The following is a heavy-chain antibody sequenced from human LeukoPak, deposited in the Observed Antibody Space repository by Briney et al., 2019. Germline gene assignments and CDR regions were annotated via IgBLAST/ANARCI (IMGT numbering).Heavy chain of an antibody. CDR2: INQDGTDK. CDR3: AREIVGTHKSRFDP. V-gene: IGHV3-7*03. Sequence: PGGSLRLSCAASGFTFSGRWMSWLRQAPGKGQEWVANINQDGTDKYYVDSVKGRFTISRDNAKNSLYLQMNSLRAEDTAVYYCAREIVGTHKSRFDPWGQGTLVTVSS. CDR1: GFTFSGRW. D-gene: IGHD1-26*01. J-gene: IGHJ5*02.